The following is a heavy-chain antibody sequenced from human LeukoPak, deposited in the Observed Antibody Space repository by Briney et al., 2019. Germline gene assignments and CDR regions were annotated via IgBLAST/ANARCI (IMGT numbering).Heavy chain of an antibody. Sequence: PSETLSLTCTVSGGSISSGGYYWSWIRQPPGKGLEWIGRIYTSGSTNYNPSLKSRVTISVDTSKNQFSLKLSSVTAADTAVYYCARLRVGAFDIWGQGTMVTVSS. D-gene: IGHD2-15*01. CDR3: ARLRVGAFDI. J-gene: IGHJ3*02. V-gene: IGHV4-61*02. CDR1: GGSISSGGYY. CDR2: IYTSGST.